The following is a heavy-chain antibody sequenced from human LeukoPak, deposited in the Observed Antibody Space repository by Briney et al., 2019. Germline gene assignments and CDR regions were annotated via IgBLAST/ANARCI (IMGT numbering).Heavy chain of an antibody. CDR1: GGSVSSYY. CDR2: IYYISST. J-gene: IGHJ4*02. D-gene: IGHD3-9*01. V-gene: IGHV4-39*07. Sequence: SQTLSLTCSLAGGSVSSYYSGWIRQPPEEGRGWVGSIYYISSTYDKPTIESPVTIAVDSPKNQSSMKLIPVTAAETAVSCCARAHNDILSDDSVGDKFDYGGEGTLVTVP. CDR3: ARAHNDILSDDSVGDKFDY.